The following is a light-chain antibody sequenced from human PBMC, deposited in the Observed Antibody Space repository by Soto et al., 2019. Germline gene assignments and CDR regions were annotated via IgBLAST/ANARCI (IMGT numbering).Light chain of an antibody. CDR1: QSLVYSYGNTY. CDR2: KVS. CDR3: IQGTHWPKT. Sequence: DVVMTQSPLSLPVTLGQPASISCRASQSLVYSYGNTYLNWFQQRPDQSPRRLIYKVSNRDSGVPDRFRGSGSGTDFTLKISRVEAEDVGVYYCIQGTHWPKTFGPGTKVDIK. J-gene: IGKJ3*01. V-gene: IGKV2-30*01.